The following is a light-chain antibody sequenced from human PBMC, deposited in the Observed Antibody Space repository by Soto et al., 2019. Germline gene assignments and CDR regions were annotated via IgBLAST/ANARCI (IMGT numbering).Light chain of an antibody. J-gene: IGKJ5*01. CDR2: LGS. CDR3: MQALQTLSIT. CDR1: QSLLHSNGYNY. V-gene: IGKV2-28*01. Sequence: DIVMTQSPLSLPVTPGEPASISCRSSQSLLHSNGYNYLDWYLQKPGQSPQLLIYLGSNRASGVPDRFSGSGSGTDFTLKISRVEAEDVWVYYCMQALQTLSITFGQGTRLEIK.